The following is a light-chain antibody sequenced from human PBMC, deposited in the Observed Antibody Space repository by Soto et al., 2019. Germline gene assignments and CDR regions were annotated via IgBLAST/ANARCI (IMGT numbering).Light chain of an antibody. CDR3: LQDHNFLT. Sequence: AIQMTQSPASLSASVGDRVTITCRASHDIGSDLAWYQQKPGKAPNLLIYAASTLQSGVPSRFSGSGSGTDVTLTISSLRPDDFATYYCLQDHNFLTFGPGTKVNLK. CDR1: HDIGSD. V-gene: IGKV1-6*01. CDR2: AAS. J-gene: IGKJ3*01.